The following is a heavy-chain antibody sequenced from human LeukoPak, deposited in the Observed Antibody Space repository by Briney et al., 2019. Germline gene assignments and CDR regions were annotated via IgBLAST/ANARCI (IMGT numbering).Heavy chain of an antibody. CDR3: ARDVSNENSWWCDY. D-gene: IGHD2-8*02. CDR2: INPTGDSA. V-gene: IGHV1-46*01. CDR1: GYTFTGNW. J-gene: IGHJ4*02. Sequence: ASVKVSCKASGYTFTGNWMHWVRQAPGQGLKWMGVINPTGDSAAYAQKFRGRLTMTRDTSTNTDYMELSSLRSDDTAVYYCARDVSNENSWWCDYWGQGTLVIVSS.